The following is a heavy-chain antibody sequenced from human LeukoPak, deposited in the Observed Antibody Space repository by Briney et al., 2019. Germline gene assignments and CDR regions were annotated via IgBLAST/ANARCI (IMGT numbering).Heavy chain of an antibody. V-gene: IGHV3-11*01. CDR2: ISSSGSTI. D-gene: IGHD6-6*01. CDR1: GFTFSDYY. J-gene: IGHJ4*02. CDR3: ARSAYSSSLQPH. Sequence: PGGSLRPSCAASGFTFSDYYLGWIRQAAGKGLGWVSYISSSGSTIYYADSVKGRFTISRDNAKNSLYLQMNSLRAEDTAVYYCARSAYSSSLQPHWGQGTLVTVSS.